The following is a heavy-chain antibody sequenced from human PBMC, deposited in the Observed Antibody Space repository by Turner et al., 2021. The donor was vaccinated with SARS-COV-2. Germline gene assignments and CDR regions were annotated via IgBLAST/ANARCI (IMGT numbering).Heavy chain of an antibody. CDR1: GFTFSRYG. V-gene: IGHV3-30*18. J-gene: IGHJ5*02. Sequence: QVRLVEAGGGGVQPGRSLRLSCAASGFTFSRYGMHWVRQAPGKGLEWVAVISYDGSNKYYADSVKGRFTISRDNSKNTLYLQMNSLRAEDTAVYYCAKDLGQLDWFDPWGQGTLVTVSS. D-gene: IGHD6-13*01. CDR2: ISYDGSNK. CDR3: AKDLGQLDWFDP.